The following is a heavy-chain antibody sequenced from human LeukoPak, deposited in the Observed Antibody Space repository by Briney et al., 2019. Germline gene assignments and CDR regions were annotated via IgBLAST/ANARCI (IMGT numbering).Heavy chain of an antibody. Sequence: GGSLRLSGAASGFTFSNVWMSWVRQAPGKGLEWVGRIKSETDGGTTDYAAPVKGRFTISRGDSKSTLYLQLNSLKTEDTALYYCTTDIVRYSANYYDHWGQGTLVTVSS. D-gene: IGHD1-26*01. CDR1: GFTFSNVW. CDR2: IKSETDGGTT. J-gene: IGHJ4*02. CDR3: TTDIVRYSANYYDH. V-gene: IGHV3-15*01.